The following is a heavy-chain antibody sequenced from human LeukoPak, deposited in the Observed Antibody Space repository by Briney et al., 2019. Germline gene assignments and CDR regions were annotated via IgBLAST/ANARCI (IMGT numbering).Heavy chain of an antibody. CDR3: ARGKGYSDY. J-gene: IGHJ4*02. Sequence: PSETLSLTCTVSGASINSGSYYWGWIRQPPGKGLEWIGSIYHSGSTYYNPSLKSRVTISVDTSKNQFSLKLSSVTAADTAVYYCARGKGYSDYWGQGTLVTVSS. D-gene: IGHD2-15*01. CDR2: IYHSGST. V-gene: IGHV4-39*07. CDR1: GASINSGSYY.